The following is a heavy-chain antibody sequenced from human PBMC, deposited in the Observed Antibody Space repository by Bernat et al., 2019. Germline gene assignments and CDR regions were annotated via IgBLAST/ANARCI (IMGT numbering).Heavy chain of an antibody. J-gene: IGHJ6*02. CDR3: ARGEGEYSYGQFYGMDV. CDR1: GGTFSRYA. V-gene: IGHV1-69*12. D-gene: IGHD2/OR15-2a*01. Sequence: QVQVVQSGAEVKKPGSSVKVSCKASGGTFSRYAIHWVRQAPGQGLEWLGGIIPMFGTEKYARKFKDRVTITAEESTSTVYMEVRSLKSEDTAVYYCARGEGEYSYGQFYGMDVWGQGTTVTVSS. CDR2: IIPMFGTE.